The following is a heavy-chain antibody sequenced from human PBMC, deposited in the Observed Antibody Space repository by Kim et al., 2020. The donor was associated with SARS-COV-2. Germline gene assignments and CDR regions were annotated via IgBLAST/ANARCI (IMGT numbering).Heavy chain of an antibody. CDR2: IYYSGST. J-gene: IGHJ4*02. D-gene: IGHD6-13*01. CDR3: ARHPMLYSSSPLGY. V-gene: IGHV4-39*01. CDR1: GGSISSSSYY. Sequence: SETLSLTYTVSGGSISSSSYYWGWIRQPPGKGLEWIGSIYYSGSTYYNPSLKSRVTISVDTSKNQFSLKLSSVTAADTAVYYCARHPMLYSSSPLGYWGQGTLVTVSS.